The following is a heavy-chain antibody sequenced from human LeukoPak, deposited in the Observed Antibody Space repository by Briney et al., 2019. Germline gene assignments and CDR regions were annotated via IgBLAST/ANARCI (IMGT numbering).Heavy chain of an antibody. CDR1: GFTFSSYG. CDR2: ISGSGGST. D-gene: IGHD3-3*01. V-gene: IGHV3-23*01. Sequence: GGSLRLSCAASGFTFSSYGMHWVRQAPGKGLEWVSGISGSGGSTYYADSVKGRFTISRDNSKNTLYLQMNSLRVEDTAVYYCAKQYDFWSGPDYWGQGTLVTVSS. CDR3: AKQYDFWSGPDY. J-gene: IGHJ4*02.